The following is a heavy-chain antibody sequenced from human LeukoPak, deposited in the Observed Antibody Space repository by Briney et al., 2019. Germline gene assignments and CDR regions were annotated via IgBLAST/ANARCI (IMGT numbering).Heavy chain of an antibody. CDR2: ITTYTGDT. V-gene: IGHV1-18*01. CDR3: ARDVEIVSYYGMDV. J-gene: IGHJ6*02. D-gene: IGHD2-21*01. CDR1: GYSFINYG. Sequence: ASVKVSCKASGYSFINYGTNWVRQAPGQGLEWMGWITTYTGDTNYAQKFQGRVTMTTDASTSTVYMELRSLRSDDTAVYYCARDVEIVSYYGMDVWGQGTTVTVSS.